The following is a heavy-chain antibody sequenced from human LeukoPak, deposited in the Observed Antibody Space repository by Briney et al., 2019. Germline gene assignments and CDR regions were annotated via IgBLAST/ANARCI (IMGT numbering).Heavy chain of an antibody. CDR1: GYTFTSYG. V-gene: IGHV1-18*01. D-gene: IGHD4-23*01. Sequence: ASVKVSCKASGYTFTSYGISWVRQAPGQGLEWMGWISAYNGNTNYAQKFQGRVTITRDTSASTAYMELSSLRSEDTAVYYCASDYAGYWGQGTLVTVSS. CDR2: ISAYNGNT. CDR3: ASDYAGY. J-gene: IGHJ4*02.